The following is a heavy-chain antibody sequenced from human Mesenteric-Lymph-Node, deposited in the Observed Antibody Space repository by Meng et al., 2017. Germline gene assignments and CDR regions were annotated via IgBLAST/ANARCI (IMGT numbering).Heavy chain of an antibody. V-gene: IGHV3-30*03. Sequence: ADSVKGRFTISRDNSQNTLYLQMNSLRPDDTAVYYCARDLRPGTYAEGRYFDYWGQGTLVTVSS. CDR3: ARDLRPGTYAEGRYFDY. J-gene: IGHJ4*02. D-gene: IGHD2-8*01.